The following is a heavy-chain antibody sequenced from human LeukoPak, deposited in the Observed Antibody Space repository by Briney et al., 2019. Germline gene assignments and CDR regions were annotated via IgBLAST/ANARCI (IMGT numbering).Heavy chain of an antibody. V-gene: IGHV4-34*01. CDR1: GGSFSGYY. Sequence: PSETLSLTCAVYGGSFSGYYWSWIRQPPGKGLEWIGEINHSGSTNYNPSLKSRVTISVDTSKNQFSLKLSSVTAADTAVYYCARGPFLYGSGSRTLVSQSPRVRAFDYWGQGTLVTASS. J-gene: IGHJ4*02. CDR2: INHSGST. D-gene: IGHD3-10*01. CDR3: ARGPFLYGSGSRTLVSQSPRVRAFDY.